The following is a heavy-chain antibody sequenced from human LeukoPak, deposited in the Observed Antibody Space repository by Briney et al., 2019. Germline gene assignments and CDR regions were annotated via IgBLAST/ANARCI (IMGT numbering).Heavy chain of an antibody. V-gene: IGHV3-7*01. Sequence: GGSLRPSCAASGFTFSNYWMSWVRQAPGKGLEWLANINQDGSEIYYVDSVKGRFTISRDNGKNSLYLQINSLRADDTAVYYCARDQGSMIVVRTTSWFFDLWGRGTLVTVSS. J-gene: IGHJ2*01. CDR2: INQDGSEI. CDR3: ARDQGSMIVVRTTSWFFDL. CDR1: GFTFSNYW. D-gene: IGHD3-22*01.